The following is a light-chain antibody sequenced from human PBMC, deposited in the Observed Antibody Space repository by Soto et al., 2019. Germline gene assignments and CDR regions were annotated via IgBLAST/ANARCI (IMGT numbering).Light chain of an antibody. CDR2: EAT. V-gene: IGLV2-23*01. J-gene: IGLJ1*01. CDR3: SSYAASSTYA. Sequence: QSVLTQPASVSGSPGQSITISCTGTSSDIGTYNVVSWYQQHPGKAPKVMIYEATKRPSGVSNRFSGSKSGNTASLTISGLQAEEEADYYCSSYAASSTYAFGPATQVTV. CDR1: SSDIGTYNV.